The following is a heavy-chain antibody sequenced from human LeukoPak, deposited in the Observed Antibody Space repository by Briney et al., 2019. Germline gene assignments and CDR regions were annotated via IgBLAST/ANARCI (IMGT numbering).Heavy chain of an antibody. Sequence: SETLSLTCTVSGGSISSYYWSWIRQPPGKGLEWIGYIYYSGSTNYNPSLKSRVTISVDTSKNQFSLKLSSVTAADTAVYYCARGNEEYYFDYWGQGTLVTVSS. V-gene: IGHV4-59*01. CDR2: IYYSGST. D-gene: IGHD1-1*01. CDR3: ARGNEEYYFDY. CDR1: GGSISSYY. J-gene: IGHJ4*02.